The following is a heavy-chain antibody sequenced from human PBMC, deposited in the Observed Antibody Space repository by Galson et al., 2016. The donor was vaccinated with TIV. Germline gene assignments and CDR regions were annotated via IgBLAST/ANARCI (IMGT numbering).Heavy chain of an antibody. V-gene: IGHV3-23*01. J-gene: IGHJ4*02. Sequence: SLRLSCAASGFTFSSYAMNWVRQAPGKGLEWVSSISEYSGSTDYADSVKGRFTISRDNSKNTLYLQMDSVRAEETAVYYCAKQFVDVWCQGTLVTVSS. CDR2: ISEYSGST. CDR1: GFTFSSYA. CDR3: AKQFVDV. D-gene: IGHD3/OR15-3a*01.